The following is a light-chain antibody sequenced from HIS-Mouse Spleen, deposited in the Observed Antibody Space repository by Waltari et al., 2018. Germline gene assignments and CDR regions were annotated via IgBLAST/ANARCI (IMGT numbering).Light chain of an antibody. Sequence: DIQMTQSPSTLSASVGDRVTITCRASQSISSWLAWYQQKPGKAPKLLIYKASSLESGVQSRFSGSGSGTEFTLTISSLQPDDFATYYCQQYIFTLGPGTKVDIK. CDR3: QQYIFT. V-gene: IGKV1-5*03. CDR1: QSISSW. J-gene: IGKJ3*01. CDR2: KAS.